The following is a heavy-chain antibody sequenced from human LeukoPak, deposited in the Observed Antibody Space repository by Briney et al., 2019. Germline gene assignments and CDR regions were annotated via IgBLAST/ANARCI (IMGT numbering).Heavy chain of an antibody. Sequence: PSETLSLTCAVYGGSFSGYYWSWIRQPPGKGLEWIGYIYYTGTTNYNPSLKSRISISADTSKNQFSLKLSSVTAADTAVYYCARSRSRGYSGDFDYWGQGTLVTVSS. CDR2: IYYTGTT. CDR3: ARSRSRGYSGDFDY. D-gene: IGHD5-12*01. V-gene: IGHV4-59*01. J-gene: IGHJ4*02. CDR1: GGSFSGYY.